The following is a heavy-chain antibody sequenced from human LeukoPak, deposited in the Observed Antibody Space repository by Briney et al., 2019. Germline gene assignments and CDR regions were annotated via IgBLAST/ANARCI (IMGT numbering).Heavy chain of an antibody. CDR2: IYYSGST. D-gene: IGHD6-19*01. CDR3: ARRIAVGDYFDY. V-gene: IGHV4-39*01. J-gene: IGHJ4*02. CDR1: GGSISSSSHY. Sequence: PSETLSLTCTVSGGSISSSSHYWGWIRQPPGKGLEWIGSIYYSGSTYYNPSLKSRVTISVDMSNNQFSLKLSSVTAADTAVYYCARRIAVGDYFDYWGQGTLVTVSS.